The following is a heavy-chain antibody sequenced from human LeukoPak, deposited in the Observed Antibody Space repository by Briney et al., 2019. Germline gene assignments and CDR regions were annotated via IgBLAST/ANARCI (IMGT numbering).Heavy chain of an antibody. V-gene: IGHV4-34*01. Sequence: SETLSLTCAVYGGSFSGYYWSWIRQPPGKGLEWIGEINHSGSTNYNPSLKSRVTISVDTSKNQFSLKLSSVTAADTAVYYCATYYYGSGSYYNPDYWGQGTLVTVSS. CDR2: INHSGST. CDR3: ATYYYGSGSYYNPDY. CDR1: GGSFSGYY. D-gene: IGHD3-10*01. J-gene: IGHJ4*02.